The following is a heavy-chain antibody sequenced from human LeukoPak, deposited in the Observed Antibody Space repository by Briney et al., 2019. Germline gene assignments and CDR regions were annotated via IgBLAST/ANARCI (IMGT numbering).Heavy chain of an antibody. D-gene: IGHD3-10*01. CDR2: INAGNGNT. V-gene: IGHV1-3*01. CDR1: GYTFTSYA. Sequence: GASVKVSCKASGYTFTSYAMHWVRQAPGQRLEWMGWINAGNGNTKYSQKFQGRVTITRDTSASTAYMELRSLRSDDTAVYYCARRTMVRGYGFDPWGQGTLVTVSS. CDR3: ARRTMVRGYGFDP. J-gene: IGHJ5*02.